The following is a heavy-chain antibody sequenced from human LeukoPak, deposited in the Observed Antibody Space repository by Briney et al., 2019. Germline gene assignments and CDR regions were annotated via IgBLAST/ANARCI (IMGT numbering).Heavy chain of an antibody. CDR2: SSSGGNT. J-gene: IGHJ4*02. CDR1: GFPFSSYA. Sequence: GGSLRLSCAASGFPFSSYAMSWVRQAPGKGLEWVSASSSGGNTYYADSVKGRFTISRDSSKTTLYLQMNSLRAEDTAVYYCAKDRPFFDYWGQGTLVTVSS. CDR3: AKDRPFFDY. V-gene: IGHV3-23*01.